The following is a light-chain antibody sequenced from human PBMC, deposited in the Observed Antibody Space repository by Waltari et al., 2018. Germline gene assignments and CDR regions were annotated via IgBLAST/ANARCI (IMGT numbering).Light chain of an antibody. CDR1: QSISSW. CDR2: KAS. V-gene: IGKV1-5*03. J-gene: IGKJ4*01. CDR3: QQYNSYSLT. Sequence: DIQMTQSPSTLSASVGDRVTITCRASQSISSWLAWYQQKPGKDPKLLIYKASSLESGGPSRFSGSGSGTEFTLTISSLQPDDFATYYCQQYNSYSLTFGGGTKVEIK.